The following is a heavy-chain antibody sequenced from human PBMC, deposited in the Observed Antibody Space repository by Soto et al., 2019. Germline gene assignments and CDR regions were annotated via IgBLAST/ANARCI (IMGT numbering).Heavy chain of an antibody. J-gene: IGHJ1*01. Sequence: QVQLQQWGAGLLKPSETLSLTCGVYGGSFSDYYWCWIRQPPGKGLEWIGEISHSGSTNYNPSLKSRITISVDTSKNPFSLKLSSVTAADTAVYYCAIRYSSSSKYFHHWGQGTLVTVSS. CDR1: GGSFSDYY. CDR2: ISHSGST. V-gene: IGHV4-34*01. CDR3: AIRYSSSSKYFHH. D-gene: IGHD6-13*01.